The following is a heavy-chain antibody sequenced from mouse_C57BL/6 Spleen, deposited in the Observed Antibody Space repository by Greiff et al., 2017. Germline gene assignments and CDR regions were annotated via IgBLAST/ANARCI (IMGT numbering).Heavy chain of an antibody. CDR1: GFTFSDYG. V-gene: IGHV5-17*01. J-gene: IGHJ3*01. Sequence: EVKLMESGGGLVKPGGSLKLSCAASGFTFSDYGMHWVRQAPEKGLEWVAYISSGSSTIYYADTVKGRFTISRDNAKNTLFLQMTSLRSEDTAMYYCARDGSSPFAYWGQGTLVTVSA. D-gene: IGHD1-1*01. CDR3: ARDGSSPFAY. CDR2: ISSGSSTI.